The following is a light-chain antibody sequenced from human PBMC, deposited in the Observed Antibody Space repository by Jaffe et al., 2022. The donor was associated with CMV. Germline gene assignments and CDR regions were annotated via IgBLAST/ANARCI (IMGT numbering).Light chain of an antibody. CDR2: DSN. J-gene: IGLJ7*01. CDR1: NSNIGNNY. V-gene: IGLV1-51*01. CDR3: GTWDTSLSAAV. Sequence: QSVLTQPPSVSAAPGQKVTISCSGSNSNIGNNYVSWYQQLPGTAPKLLIYDSNKRPSGIPDRFSGSKSGTSATLGITGLQTGDEADYYCGTWDTSLSAAVFGGGTQLTVL.